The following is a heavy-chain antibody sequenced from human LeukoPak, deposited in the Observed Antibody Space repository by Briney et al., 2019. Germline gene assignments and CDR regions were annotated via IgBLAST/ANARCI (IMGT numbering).Heavy chain of an antibody. V-gene: IGHV1-46*01. CDR1: GYTFTSYY. J-gene: IGHJ3*02. Sequence: GASVKVSCKASGYTFTSYYMHWLRQAPGQGLEWMGIINPSGGSTSYAQKFQGRVTMTRDTSTSTVYMELSSLRSEDTAVYYCARAVTMGAFDIWGQGTMVTVSS. CDR3: ARAVTMGAFDI. D-gene: IGHD3-10*01. CDR2: INPSGGST.